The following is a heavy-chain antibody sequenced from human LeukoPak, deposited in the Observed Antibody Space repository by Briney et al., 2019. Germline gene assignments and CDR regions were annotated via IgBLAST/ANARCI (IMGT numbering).Heavy chain of an antibody. D-gene: IGHD3-10*01. CDR1: GYTFTGYY. CDR2: INTDTGNP. Sequence: ASVKVSCKASGYTFTGYYMHWVRQAPGQGLEWMGWINTDTGNPTYAQGFTGRFVFSLDTSVSTAYLQISSLKAEDTAVYYCARRYYYGRGDYWGQGTLVTVSS. CDR3: ARRYYYGRGDY. J-gene: IGHJ4*02. V-gene: IGHV7-4-1*02.